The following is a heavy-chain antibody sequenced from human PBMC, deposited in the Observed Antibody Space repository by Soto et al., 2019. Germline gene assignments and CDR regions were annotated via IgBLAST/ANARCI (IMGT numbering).Heavy chain of an antibody. J-gene: IGHJ4*02. Sequence: QVQLVESGGGLVKPGESLRVSCGASGFTFSDYYMSWIRQAPGKGLEWVSYISRGGNTIHYADSVRGRFAISRDNAKNSLYLQMDSLRAEDTAVYYCARATVTAFEPNYDYWGQGTLVTVSS. CDR3: ARATVTAFEPNYDY. CDR2: ISRGGNTI. CDR1: GFTFSDYY. D-gene: IGHD4-17*01. V-gene: IGHV3-11*01.